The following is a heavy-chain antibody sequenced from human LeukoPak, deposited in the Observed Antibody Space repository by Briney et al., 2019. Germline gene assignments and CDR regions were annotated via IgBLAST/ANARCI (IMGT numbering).Heavy chain of an antibody. CDR2: IYITGST. J-gene: IGHJ6*03. CDR3: ARLKYYDSTGYSPGYYMDV. CDR1: GGSIINYY. D-gene: IGHD3-22*01. V-gene: IGHV4-4*07. Sequence: PSETLSLTCTVSGGSIINYYWSWIRQSAGTGLEWVGRIYITGSTNYNPSLQSRLSMSVDTSKNQFSLRLTSVSAADTAVHYCARLKYYDSTGYSPGYYMDVWGKGITVTVSS.